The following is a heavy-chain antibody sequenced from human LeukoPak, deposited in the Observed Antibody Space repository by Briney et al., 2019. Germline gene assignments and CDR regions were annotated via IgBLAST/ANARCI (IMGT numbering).Heavy chain of an antibody. CDR1: GFTFSSYW. CDR2: ISSSSSTI. V-gene: IGHV3-48*01. CDR3: ARVDSSSWYRDDKPYIDY. J-gene: IGHJ4*02. D-gene: IGHD6-13*01. Sequence: PGGSLRLSCAASGFTFSSYWMNWVRQAPGKGLEWVSYISSSSSTIYYADSVKGRFTISRDNAKNSLYLQMNSLRAEDTAVYYCARVDSSSWYRDDKPYIDYWGQGTLVTVSS.